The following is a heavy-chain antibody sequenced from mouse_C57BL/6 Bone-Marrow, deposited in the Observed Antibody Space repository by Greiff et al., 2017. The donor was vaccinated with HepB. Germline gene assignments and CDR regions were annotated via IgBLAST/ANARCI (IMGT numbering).Heavy chain of an antibody. D-gene: IGHD2-2*01. CDR1: GYTFTDYY. V-gene: IGHV1-26*01. CDR3: ATYGYDGSYYFDY. Sequence: VQLQQSGPELVKPGASVKISCKASGYTFTDYYMNWVKQSHGKSLEWIGDINPNNGGTSYNQKFKGKATLTVDKSSSTAYMELRSLTSEDSAVYYWATYGYDGSYYFDYWGQGTTLTVSS. J-gene: IGHJ2*01. CDR2: INPNNGGT.